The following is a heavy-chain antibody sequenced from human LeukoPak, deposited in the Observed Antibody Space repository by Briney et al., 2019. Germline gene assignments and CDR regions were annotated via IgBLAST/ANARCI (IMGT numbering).Heavy chain of an antibody. V-gene: IGHV4-34*01. CDR1: GGSFSGYY. Sequence: PSETLSLTCAVYGGSFSGYYWSWIRQPPGKGLEWIGEINHSGSTNYNPSLKSRVTISVETSKNQFPLKLSSVTAADTAVYYCARGRDSSGYSLDYWGQGTLVTVSS. CDR3: ARGRDSSGYSLDY. CDR2: INHSGST. J-gene: IGHJ4*02. D-gene: IGHD3-22*01.